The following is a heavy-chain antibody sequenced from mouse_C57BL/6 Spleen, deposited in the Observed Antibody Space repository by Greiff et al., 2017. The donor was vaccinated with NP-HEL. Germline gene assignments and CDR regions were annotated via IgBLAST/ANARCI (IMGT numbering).Heavy chain of an antibody. J-gene: IGHJ1*03. CDR1: GYTFTDYE. CDR2: IDPETGGT. V-gene: IGHV1-15*01. Sequence: VQLQESGAELVRPGASVTLSCKASGYTFTDYEMHWVKQTPVHGLEWIGAIDPETGGTAYNQKFKGKAILTADKSSSTADMELRSLTSEDSAVYYCTRRDYGNHWYFDVWGTGTTVTVSS. D-gene: IGHD2-1*01. CDR3: TRRDYGNHWYFDV.